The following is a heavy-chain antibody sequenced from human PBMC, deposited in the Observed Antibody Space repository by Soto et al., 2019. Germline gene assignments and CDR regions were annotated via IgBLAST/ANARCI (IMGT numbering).Heavy chain of an antibody. J-gene: IGHJ6*02. V-gene: IGHV4-34*01. CDR2: INHSGST. D-gene: IGHD3-16*01. CDR1: DGSFSGYY. CDR3: ASVSGIYYYGMDV. Sequence: AEPLSLTCAVYDGSFSGYYWSWIRQPPGKGLEWVGEINHSGSTNYNPSLKSRVTISVDTAKNQFSLKLSSVTAADTAVYYCASVSGIYYYGMDVWGQGTTVT.